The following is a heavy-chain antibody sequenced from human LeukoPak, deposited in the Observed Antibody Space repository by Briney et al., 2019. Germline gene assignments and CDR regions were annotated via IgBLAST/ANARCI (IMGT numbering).Heavy chain of an antibody. J-gene: IGHJ4*02. V-gene: IGHV4-59*01. CDR2: IYYSGST. Sequence: SETLSLTCTVSGGSISSYYWSWIRQPPGKGLEWIGYIYYSGSTNYNPSLKSRVTISVDTSKNQFSLKLSSVTAADTAVYYCARSASSSGWFDFDYWGQGTLVTVSS. CDR1: GGSISSYY. D-gene: IGHD6-19*01. CDR3: ARSASSSGWFDFDY.